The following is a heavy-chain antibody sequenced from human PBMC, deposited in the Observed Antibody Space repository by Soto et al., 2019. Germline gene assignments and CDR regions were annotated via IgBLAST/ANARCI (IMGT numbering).Heavy chain of an antibody. CDR1: GFTFSNAW. Sequence: EVQLVESGGGLVKPGGSLRLSCAASGFTFSNAWMSWVRQAPGKGLEWVGRIKSKTDGGTTDYAAPVKGRFTISRDDSKNTLYLQMNSLKTEDTAVYYCTTAGVVYDFAITSYDYYMDVWGKGTTVTVSS. CDR2: IKSKTDGGTT. D-gene: IGHD3-3*01. J-gene: IGHJ6*03. V-gene: IGHV3-15*01. CDR3: TTAGVVYDFAITSYDYYMDV.